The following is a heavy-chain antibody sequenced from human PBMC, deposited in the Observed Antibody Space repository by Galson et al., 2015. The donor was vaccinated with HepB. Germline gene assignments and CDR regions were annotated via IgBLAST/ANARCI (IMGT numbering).Heavy chain of an antibody. Sequence: SLRLSCAASGFTFSSYGMHWVRQAPGKGLEWVAVISYDGSNKYYADSVKGRFTISRDNSKNTLYLQMNSLRAEDTAVYYCSLMGIAAAGPFDYWGQGTLVTVSS. D-gene: IGHD6-13*01. CDR1: GFTFSSYG. CDR3: SLMGIAAAGPFDY. J-gene: IGHJ4*02. CDR2: ISYDGSNK. V-gene: IGHV3-30*03.